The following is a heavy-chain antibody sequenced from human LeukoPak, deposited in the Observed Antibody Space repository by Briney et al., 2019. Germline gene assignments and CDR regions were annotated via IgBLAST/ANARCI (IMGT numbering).Heavy chain of an antibody. D-gene: IGHD1-1*01. J-gene: IGHJ5*02. Sequence: GGSLRLSCIGSGFTFGDYAINWVRQAPGKGLEWVGFIRSKAYGGTTEHAASVKDRFTISRDDSKSIAYLQMNSLKTEDTALYYCIRESHWNDGWVDHWGQGTLVTVSS. CDR1: GFTFGDYA. V-gene: IGHV3-49*04. CDR2: IRSKAYGGTT. CDR3: IRESHWNDGWVDH.